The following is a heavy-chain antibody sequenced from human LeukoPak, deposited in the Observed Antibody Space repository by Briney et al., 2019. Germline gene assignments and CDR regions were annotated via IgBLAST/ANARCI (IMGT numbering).Heavy chain of an antibody. J-gene: IGHJ4*02. CDR3: ARAGPLWYY. D-gene: IGHD5-18*01. CDR1: GGSISSYY. Sequence: PSETLSLTCTVSGGSISSYYWGWIRQPPGKGMEWVGSIYYSGSTYYNPSLKSGVTISVDTSKNQFSLKLSSVTAADTAVYFCARAGPLWYYWGQGTLVTVSS. CDR2: IYYSGST. V-gene: IGHV4-39*07.